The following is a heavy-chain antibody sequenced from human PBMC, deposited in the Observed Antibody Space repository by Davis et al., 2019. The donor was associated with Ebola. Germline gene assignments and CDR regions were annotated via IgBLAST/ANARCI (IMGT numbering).Heavy chain of an antibody. CDR3: ARGPESCRSFSCPYYFDS. D-gene: IGHD2-2*01. CDR1: GFMFSNYS. CDR2: ISGSGGTT. V-gene: IGHV3-64*01. J-gene: IGHJ4*02. Sequence: GESLKISCVGSGFMFSNYSIHWVRQAPGKGLEYVSAISGSGGTTYYATSVQGRFSISRDNSRSTVYLQMGSLRREDMAVYYCARGPESCRSFSCPYYFDSWGQGTLVAVSS.